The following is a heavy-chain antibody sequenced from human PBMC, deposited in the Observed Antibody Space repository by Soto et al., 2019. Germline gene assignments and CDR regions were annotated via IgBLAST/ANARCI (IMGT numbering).Heavy chain of an antibody. D-gene: IGHD2-15*01. CDR3: ARDYSPFCSGGSCYSGYGY. CDR2: IYYSGST. CDR1: GGSISSSSYY. J-gene: IGHJ4*02. V-gene: IGHV4-39*02. Sequence: SETLSLTCTVSGGSISSSSYYWGWVRQPPGKGLEWIGSIYYSGSTYYNPSLKSRVTISVDTSKNQFSLKLSSVTAADTAVYYCARDYSPFCSGGSCYSGYGYWGQGTLVTVSS.